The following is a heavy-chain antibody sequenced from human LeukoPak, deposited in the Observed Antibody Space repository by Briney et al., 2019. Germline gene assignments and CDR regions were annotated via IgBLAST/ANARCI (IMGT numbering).Heavy chain of an antibody. Sequence: GSLRLSCAASGFTFSSYAMSWIRQPPGKGLEWIGYIYYSGSTNYNPSLKSRVTISVDTSKNQFSLKLSSVTAADTAVYYCARFRSGSNYYYYGMDVWGQGTTVTVSS. J-gene: IGHJ6*02. CDR3: ARFRSGSNYYYYGMDV. V-gene: IGHV4-59*01. CDR2: IYYSGST. D-gene: IGHD3-10*01. CDR1: GFTFSSYA.